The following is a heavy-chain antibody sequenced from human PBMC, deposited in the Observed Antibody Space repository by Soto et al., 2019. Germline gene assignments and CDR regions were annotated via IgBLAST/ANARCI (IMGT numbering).Heavy chain of an antibody. CDR3: ARSPPGGYHYYYGLDV. CDR2: IGTAGDT. J-gene: IGHJ6*02. Sequence: GGPLRLSCAASGFTFSSYDMHWVRQATGKGLEWVSAIGTAGDTYYPGSVKGRFTISRENAKNSLYLQMNSLRAGDTAVYYCARSPPGGYHYYYGLDVWGQGTTVTVSS. V-gene: IGHV3-13*04. D-gene: IGHD3-22*01. CDR1: GFTFSSYD.